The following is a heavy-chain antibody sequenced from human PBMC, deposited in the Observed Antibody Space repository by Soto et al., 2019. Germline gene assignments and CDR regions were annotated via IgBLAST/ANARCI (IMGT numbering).Heavy chain of an antibody. CDR3: ARDRDTMVRGAPQGWFDP. J-gene: IGHJ5*02. CDR1: GFTFSNYA. D-gene: IGHD3-10*01. Sequence: GGSLRLSCAASGFTFSNYAMSWVRQAPGKGLEWVSGISDSGGSAYNADSVKGRFTISRDNAKNSLYLQMNSLRAEDTAVYYCARDRDTMVRGAPQGWFDPWGQGTLVTVSS. CDR2: ISDSGGSA. V-gene: IGHV3-23*01.